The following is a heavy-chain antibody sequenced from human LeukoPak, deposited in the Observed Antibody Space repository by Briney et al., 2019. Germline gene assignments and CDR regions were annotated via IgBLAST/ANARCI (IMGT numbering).Heavy chain of an antibody. V-gene: IGHV4-34*01. CDR2: INHSGST. Sequence: PSETLSLTCAVYGGSFSGCYWSWIRQPPGKGLEWIGEINHSGSTNYNPSLKSRVTISVDTSKNQFSLKLSSVTAADTAVYYCARGRQWLAYFDYWGQGTLVTVSS. CDR1: GGSFSGCY. J-gene: IGHJ4*02. CDR3: ARGRQWLAYFDY. D-gene: IGHD6-19*01.